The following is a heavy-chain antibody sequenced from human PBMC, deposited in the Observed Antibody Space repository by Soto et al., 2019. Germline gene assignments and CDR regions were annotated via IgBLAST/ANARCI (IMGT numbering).Heavy chain of an antibody. J-gene: IGHJ4*02. Sequence: SETLSLTCAVYGGSFSGYYWTWIRQPPGKGLEWIGEITHSGSTNYNPSLKSRVTISVDTSKNQFSLNLNSVTAADTAVYYCARSSVRGWTYWGQGTLVTVSS. CDR1: GGSFSGYY. CDR2: ITHSGST. V-gene: IGHV4-34*01. D-gene: IGHD3-10*02. CDR3: ARSSVRGWTY.